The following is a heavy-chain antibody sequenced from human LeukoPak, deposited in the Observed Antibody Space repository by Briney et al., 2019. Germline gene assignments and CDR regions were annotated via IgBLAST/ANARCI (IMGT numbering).Heavy chain of an antibody. V-gene: IGHV3-74*01. CDR2: ITPDGTST. CDR3: ARGAFGVYASDI. D-gene: IGHD3-3*01. J-gene: IGHJ3*02. Sequence: PGGSLRLSCEASGFTFSTYWMHWVRQAPGKGLVWVSRITPDGTSTTYADSVKGRFTISRDNAKNTLYVQMNSLRAEDTAVYYCARGAFGVYASDIWGQGTMVTVSS. CDR1: GFTFSTYW.